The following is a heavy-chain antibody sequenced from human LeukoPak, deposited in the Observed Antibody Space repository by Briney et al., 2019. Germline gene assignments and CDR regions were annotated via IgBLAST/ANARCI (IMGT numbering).Heavy chain of an antibody. Sequence: GGSLRLSCAASGFSFSSYWMHWVRQIPGKGLVWVSRSKSDGSDTSYADSVKGRFAISRDNAKNTLFVQMNSLRAEDTAVYYCARAMRVDWYYLDYWGQGTLVTVSS. CDR3: ARAMRVDWYYLDY. V-gene: IGHV3-74*01. D-gene: IGHD3-22*01. CDR2: SKSDGSDT. J-gene: IGHJ4*02. CDR1: GFSFSSYW.